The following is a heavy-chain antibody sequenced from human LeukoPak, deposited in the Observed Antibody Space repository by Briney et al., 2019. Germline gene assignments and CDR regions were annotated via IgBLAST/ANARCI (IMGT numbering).Heavy chain of an antibody. J-gene: IGHJ4*02. CDR3: ARDLGRAYYYDSSGYYHFDY. Sequence: ASVKVSCKASGYTFTSYDINWVRQATGQGLEWMGWMNPNSGNTGYAQKFQGRVTITRNTSISTAYMELSSLRSEDTAVYYCARDLGRAYYYDSSGYYHFDYWGQGTLVTVSS. CDR2: MNPNSGNT. V-gene: IGHV1-8*03. CDR1: GYTFTSYD. D-gene: IGHD3-22*01.